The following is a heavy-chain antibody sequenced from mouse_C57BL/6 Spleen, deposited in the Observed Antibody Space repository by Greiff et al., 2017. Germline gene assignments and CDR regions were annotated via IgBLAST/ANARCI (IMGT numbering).Heavy chain of an antibody. CDR1: GYTFTSYW. V-gene: IGHV1-50*01. CDR3: ARGVDGGDFDY. D-gene: IGHD1-3*01. Sequence: QVQLQQPGAELVKPGASVKLSCKASGYTFTSYWMQWVKQRPGQGLEWIGEIDPSDSYTNYNQKFKGKATLTVDTSSSTAYMQLSSLTSEDSAVYCCARGVDGGDFDYWGKGTTLTVSS. CDR2: IDPSDSYT. J-gene: IGHJ2*01.